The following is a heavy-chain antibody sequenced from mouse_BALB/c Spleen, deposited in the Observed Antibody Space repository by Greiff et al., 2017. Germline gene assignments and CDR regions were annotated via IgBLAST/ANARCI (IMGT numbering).Heavy chain of an antibody. CDR3: ASGNYFDY. CDR1: GYTFTDYA. V-gene: IGHV1S137*01. CDR2: ISTYYGDA. D-gene: IGHD1-1*02. Sequence: QVHVKQSGAELVRPGVSVKISCKGSGYTFTDYAMHWVKQSHAKSLEWIGVISTYYGDASYNQKFKGKATMTVDKSSSTAYMELARLTSEDSAIYYCASGNYFDYWGQGTTLTVSS. J-gene: IGHJ2*01.